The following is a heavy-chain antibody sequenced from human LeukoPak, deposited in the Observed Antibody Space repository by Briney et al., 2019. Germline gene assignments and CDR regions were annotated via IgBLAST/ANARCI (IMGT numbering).Heavy chain of an antibody. CDR1: GGSISSNNYY. J-gene: IGHJ5*02. D-gene: IGHD5-12*01. V-gene: IGHV4-39*07. Sequence: SETLSLTCTVSGGSISSNNYYWGWIRQPPGKGLEWIGNIYTTGSTHYSPSLKSRVIISLDTSENQFSLTLRSLTAADTAVYYCAKGNPYYDSWGQGTLVTVSS. CDR2: IYTTGST. CDR3: AKGNPYYDS.